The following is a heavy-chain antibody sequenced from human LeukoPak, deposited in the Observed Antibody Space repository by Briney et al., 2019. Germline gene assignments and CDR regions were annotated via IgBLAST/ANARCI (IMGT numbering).Heavy chain of an antibody. CDR3: AGGVVMGPIDY. D-gene: IGHD4-23*01. Sequence: ASVKVSCKASGYTFTSYAMHWVRQAPGQRLEWMGWINAGNGNTKHSQKFQGRVTITRDTSASTAYMELSSLRSEDTAVYYCAGGVVMGPIDYWGQGTLVTVSS. J-gene: IGHJ4*02. V-gene: IGHV1-3*01. CDR1: GYTFTSYA. CDR2: INAGNGNT.